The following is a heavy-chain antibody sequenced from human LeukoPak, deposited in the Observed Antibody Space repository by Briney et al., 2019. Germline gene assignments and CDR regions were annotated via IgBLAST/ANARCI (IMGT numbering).Heavy chain of an antibody. Sequence: SETLSLTCTVSGGSISSYYWSWTRQPPGKGLEWIGYIYYSGSTNYNPSLKSRVTISVDTSKNQFSLKLSSVTAADTAVYYCARMDIGYCSSTSCYSFDYWGQGTLVTVSS. CDR1: GGSISSYY. CDR2: IYYSGST. CDR3: ARMDIGYCSSTSCYSFDY. D-gene: IGHD2-2*01. V-gene: IGHV4-59*01. J-gene: IGHJ4*02.